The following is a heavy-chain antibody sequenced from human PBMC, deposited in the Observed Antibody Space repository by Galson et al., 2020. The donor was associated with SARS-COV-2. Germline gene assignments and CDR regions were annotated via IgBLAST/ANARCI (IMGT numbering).Heavy chain of an antibody. D-gene: IGHD5-18*01. CDR2: IDDSGST. J-gene: IGHJ4*02. CDR1: GGSIRSGGYY. CDR3: ARDRGKLELWKTGGGFDH. V-gene: IGHV4-31*03. Sequence: ASETLSLTCTVSGGSIRSGGYYWNWIRQHPAKGLEWIGDIDDSGSTHYNPSLKSRVTISVDTSKNQFSLELSSVTAADTAVYYCARDRGKLELWKTGGGFDHWGQGTLVNVSS.